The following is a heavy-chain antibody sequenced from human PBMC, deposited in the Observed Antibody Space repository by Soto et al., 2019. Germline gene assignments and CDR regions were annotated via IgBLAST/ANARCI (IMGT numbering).Heavy chain of an antibody. Sequence: PGGSLRLSCAASGFTLGSYSMHWVRQVPGEGLEWVSYISSTGSNIYYADSVKGRFTISRDNAENSLYLQMNSLRAEDTAVYYCARDPTMIVPNWGQGTLVTVS. CDR3: ARDPTMIVPN. D-gene: IGHD3-22*01. CDR2: ISSTGSNI. CDR1: GFTLGSYS. J-gene: IGHJ4*02. V-gene: IGHV3-48*04.